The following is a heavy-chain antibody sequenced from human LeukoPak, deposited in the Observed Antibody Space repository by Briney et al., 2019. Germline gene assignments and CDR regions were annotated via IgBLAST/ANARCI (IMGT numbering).Heavy chain of an antibody. D-gene: IGHD6-19*01. Sequence: GGPLRLSCAASRFSFSSYWMSWVRQAPGNGLEWVANIKEDGSEKYYVDSVKGRFTISRDNAKSSLYLQMNSLRVEDTAVYYCASGIAVDGGYFDYWGQGTLVTVSS. CDR1: RFSFSSYW. CDR2: IKEDGSEK. CDR3: ASGIAVDGGYFDY. J-gene: IGHJ4*02. V-gene: IGHV3-7*01.